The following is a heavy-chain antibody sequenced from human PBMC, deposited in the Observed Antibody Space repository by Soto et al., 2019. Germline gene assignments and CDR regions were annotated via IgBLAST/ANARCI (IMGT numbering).Heavy chain of an antibody. Sequence: HPGGSLRLSCAASGFTFSSYEMNWVRQAPGKGLEWISYISSSGDTIYYADSVKGRFTISRDNAKNSLFLQMNSLRAEDTAVYYCASQYLTPPVWGQGTTVTVSS. D-gene: IGHD3-9*01. CDR2: ISSSGDTI. CDR1: GFTFSSYE. V-gene: IGHV3-48*03. J-gene: IGHJ6*02. CDR3: ASQYLTPPV.